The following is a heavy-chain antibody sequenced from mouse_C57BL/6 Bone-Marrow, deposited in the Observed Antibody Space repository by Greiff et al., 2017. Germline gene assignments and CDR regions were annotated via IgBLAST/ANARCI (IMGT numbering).Heavy chain of an antibody. CDR2: IYPGGGYT. Sequence: QVQLQQSGAELVRPGTSVKMSCKASGYTFTNYWIGWAKQRPGHGLEWIGDIYPGGGYTNYNEKFKGKDTLTADKSSSTAYMQFSSLTSEDSAIDYCARWSYYAMDYWGQGTSVTVSS. CDR3: ARWSYYAMDY. CDR1: GYTFTNYW. J-gene: IGHJ4*01. V-gene: IGHV1-63*01.